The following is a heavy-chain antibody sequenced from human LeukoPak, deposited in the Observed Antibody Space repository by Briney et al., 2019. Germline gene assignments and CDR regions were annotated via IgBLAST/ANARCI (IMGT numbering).Heavy chain of an antibody. CDR1: GFTFSTYA. J-gene: IGHJ4*02. D-gene: IGHD2-15*01. Sequence: TAGGSLRLSCAASGFTFSTYAMNWVRQAPGKGLEWVSSISSSSSYIYYADSLKGRFTISRDSAKNSLFLQMNSLRAEDTAVYYCARTSSLTPTPSFDYWGQGALVTASS. CDR3: ARTSSLTPTPSFDY. V-gene: IGHV3-21*01. CDR2: ISSSSSYI.